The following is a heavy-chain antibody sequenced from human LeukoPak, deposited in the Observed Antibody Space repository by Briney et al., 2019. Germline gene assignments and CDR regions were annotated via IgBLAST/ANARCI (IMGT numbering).Heavy chain of an antibody. V-gene: IGHV1-46*01. CDR1: GYTFTSYY. CDR2: INPGSGGT. CDR3: ARGGGVDILTGFQY. D-gene: IGHD3-9*01. Sequence: ASVKVSCKASGYTFTSYYIHWVRQAPGQALEWMGIINPGSGGTTYAQKFQGRVTITADQSTSTAYMELSSLRSEDTAVYYCARGGGVDILTGFQYWGQGTLVTVSS. J-gene: IGHJ4*02.